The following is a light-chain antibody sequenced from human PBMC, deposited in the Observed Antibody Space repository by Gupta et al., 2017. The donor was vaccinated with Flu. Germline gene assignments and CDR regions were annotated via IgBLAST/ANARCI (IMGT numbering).Light chain of an antibody. J-gene: IGLJ1*01. CDR1: SSSVGNYNL. V-gene: IGLV2-23*01. CDR3: CSLAGSATYA. CDR2: EDT. Sequence: QSALTQPASVSGSPGQSITISCTGTSSSVGNYNLVSWYQQQPGKAPKLMLYEDTKRPSGVSSRFSGSKSGNTASLTISGLQAEDEAEYYCCSLAGSATYAFGTGTRVTVL.